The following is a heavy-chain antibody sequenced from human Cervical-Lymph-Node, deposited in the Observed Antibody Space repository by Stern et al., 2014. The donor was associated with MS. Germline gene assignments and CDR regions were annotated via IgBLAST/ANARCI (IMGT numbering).Heavy chain of an antibody. CDR3: ARGTRCSSTSCYIRYYFDY. V-gene: IGHV1-46*01. CDR1: GYTFTSYY. D-gene: IGHD2-2*02. Sequence: VKLEESGAEVKKPGASVKVSCKASGYTFTSYYMHWVRQAPGQGLEWMGIINPSGGSTSYVQKFEGRVTMTRDTSTSTVYMELSSLRSEDTAVYYCARGTRCSSTSCYIRYYFDYWGQGTLVTVSS. J-gene: IGHJ4*02. CDR2: INPSGGST.